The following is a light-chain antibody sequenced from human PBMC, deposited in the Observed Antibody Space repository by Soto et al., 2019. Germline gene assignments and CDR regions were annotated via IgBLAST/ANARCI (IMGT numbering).Light chain of an antibody. CDR2: EVS. J-gene: IGLJ1*01. CDR3: SSYTGSNTRYV. V-gene: IGLV2-14*01. CDR1: SSDGGGYKY. Sequence: QSVLTQPASVSGSPGQSITISCTGTSSDGGGYKYVSWYQQHPGKTPKLMIYEVSNRPSGVSNRFSGSKSGNTASLTISGLQAEDEADYYCSSYTGSNTRYVFGTGTKLTVL.